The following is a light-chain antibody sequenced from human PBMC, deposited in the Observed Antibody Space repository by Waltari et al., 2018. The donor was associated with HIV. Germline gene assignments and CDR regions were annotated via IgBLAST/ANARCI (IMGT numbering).Light chain of an antibody. J-gene: IGLJ2*01. CDR3: QVWDESSEHVV. CDR1: NIGIKT. CDR2: DDT. V-gene: IGLV3-21*02. Sequence: SYVLTQAPSVSVAPGQAASITCGGNNIGIKTVHWYQQKPSQAPVLVVYDDTDRPSGIPERFSGSNSGNTATLTISRVEAGDEADYYCQVWDESSEHVVFGGGTKVTVL.